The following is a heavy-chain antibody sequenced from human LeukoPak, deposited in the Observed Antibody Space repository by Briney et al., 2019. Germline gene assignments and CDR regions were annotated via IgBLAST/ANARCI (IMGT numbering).Heavy chain of an antibody. D-gene: IGHD2-15*01. CDR2: ISSSSSYI. V-gene: IGHV3-21*06. CDR3: ARGRLTCSGGSCYSWYFDL. Sequence: GGSLRLSCAASGFTFSSYSMNWVRQAPGKGLEWVSSISSSSSYIYYADSVKGRLTISRDNAKNSLYLQMNSLRDEDAAVYYCARGRLTCSGGSCYSWYFDLWGRGTLVTVSS. J-gene: IGHJ2*01. CDR1: GFTFSSYS.